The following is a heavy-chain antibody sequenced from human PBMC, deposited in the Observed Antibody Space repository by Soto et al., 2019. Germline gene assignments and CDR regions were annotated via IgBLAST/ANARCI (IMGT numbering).Heavy chain of an antibody. V-gene: IGHV1-8*01. CDR3: ARVDIVATSLDY. J-gene: IGHJ4*02. D-gene: IGHD5-12*01. CDR2: MNPNSGNT. CDR1: GYTFTSYD. Sequence: QVQLVQSGAEVKKPGASVKVSCKASGYTFTSYDINWVRQATGQGLEWMGWMNPNSGNTGYAQKLQGRVTMTTDTSTSTAYMELRSLRSDDTAVYYCARVDIVATSLDYWGQGTLVTVSS.